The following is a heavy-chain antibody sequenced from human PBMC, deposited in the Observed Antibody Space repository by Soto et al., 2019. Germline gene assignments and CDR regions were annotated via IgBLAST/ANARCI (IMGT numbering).Heavy chain of an antibody. V-gene: IGHV3-23*01. CDR3: AKAYDILTGYNKPVYYFDY. CDR1: GFTFSSYA. D-gene: IGHD3-9*01. Sequence: GGSLRLSCAASGFTFSSYAMSWVRQAPGKGLEWVSAISGSGGSTYYADSVKGRFTISRDNSKNTLYLQMNSLRAEDTAVYYCAKAYDILTGYNKPVYYFDYWGQGTLVTVSS. J-gene: IGHJ4*02. CDR2: ISGSGGST.